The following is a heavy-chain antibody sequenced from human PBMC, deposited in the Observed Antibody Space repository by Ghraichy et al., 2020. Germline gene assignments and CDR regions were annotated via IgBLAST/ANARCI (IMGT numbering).Heavy chain of an antibody. D-gene: IGHD6-19*01. CDR1: GGSIISYY. CDR2: IYYSGTT. J-gene: IGHJ4*02. CDR3: ARVHRPYASGWNPIDS. V-gene: IGHV4-59*13. Sequence: SETLSLTCTVSGGSIISYYWSWIRQPPGKGLQWIGYIYYSGTTNYNPYLKSRVTISLDTSKNQFSLRLSSVTPADTAVYYCARVHRPYASGWNPIDSWGQGTLVTVSS.